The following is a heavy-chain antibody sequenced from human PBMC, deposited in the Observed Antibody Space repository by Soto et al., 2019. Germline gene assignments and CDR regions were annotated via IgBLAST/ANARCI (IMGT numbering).Heavy chain of an antibody. CDR1: GFTFSSYG. J-gene: IGHJ4*02. V-gene: IGHV3-33*01. CDR2: IWYDGSNK. D-gene: IGHD3-22*01. Sequence: QVQLVESGGGVVQPERSLRLSCAASGFTFSSYGMQWVRQAPGKGLEWVAVIWYDGSNKYYADSVKGRFTISRDNSKSTMYLQMTILRAEDMAGYYCARQYDSSGYYLDYWGQGTLVTVS. CDR3: ARQYDSSGYYLDY.